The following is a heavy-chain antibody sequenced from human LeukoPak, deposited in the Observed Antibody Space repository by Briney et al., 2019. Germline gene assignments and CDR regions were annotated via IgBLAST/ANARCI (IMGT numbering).Heavy chain of an antibody. D-gene: IGHD6-19*01. J-gene: IGHJ4*02. CDR3: VKDQVAGTDY. V-gene: IGHV3-23*01. Sequence: PGGSLRLSCAASGFTFSSYAMSWVRQAPGKGLEWVSVIIGSSATTYYADSVKGRFTISRDNSKNTLYLKMNSLRAEDTAVYYCVKDQVAGTDYWGQGTLVTVSS. CDR1: GFTFSSYA. CDR2: IIGSSATT.